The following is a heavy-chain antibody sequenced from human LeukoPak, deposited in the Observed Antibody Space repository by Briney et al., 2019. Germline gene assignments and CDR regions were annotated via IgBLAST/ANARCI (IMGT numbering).Heavy chain of an antibody. V-gene: IGHV3-11*01. CDR2: ISNSDSTI. D-gene: IGHD3-10*01. CDR3: ARDPNWSYCSGNSAFDI. Sequence: GGSLSLSCAASGFTFSDYYMSWIRQAPGKGLEWLSYISNSDSTIYYAESVKGRFTISRDNAKNSLYLQMNSLRAEDTAVYYCARDPNWSYCSGNSAFDIWGQGTTVTVSS. J-gene: IGHJ3*02. CDR1: GFTFSDYY.